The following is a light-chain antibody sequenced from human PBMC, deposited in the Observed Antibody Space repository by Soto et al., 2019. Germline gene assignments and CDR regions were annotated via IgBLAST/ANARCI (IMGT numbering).Light chain of an antibody. J-gene: IGKJ1*01. CDR3: QHDGSHPWT. CDR1: QSISSSY. Sequence: EIVLTQSPGTLSLSPGERATLSCRASQSISSSYFAWYQQKTVQAPRLLIYGASIRATGRTARFSGSGSGTDFTLNISRLDTEDLAVYYCQHDGSHPWTFGQGTKVEIK. CDR2: GAS. V-gene: IGKV3-20*01.